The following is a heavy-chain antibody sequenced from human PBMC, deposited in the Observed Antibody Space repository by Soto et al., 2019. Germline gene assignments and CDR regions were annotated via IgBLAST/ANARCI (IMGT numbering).Heavy chain of an antibody. V-gene: IGHV3-74*01. CDR3: ARDHFGPLYYYYGMDV. J-gene: IGHJ6*02. CDR2: INSDGSGT. Sequence: GGSLRLSCAASGFTFSSYWMHWVRQAPGKGLVWVSRINSDGSGTSYADSVKGRFTISRDNAKNTLYLQMNSLRAEDTAVYYCARDHFGPLYYYYGMDVWGQGTTVTVSS. D-gene: IGHD3-3*01. CDR1: GFTFSSYW.